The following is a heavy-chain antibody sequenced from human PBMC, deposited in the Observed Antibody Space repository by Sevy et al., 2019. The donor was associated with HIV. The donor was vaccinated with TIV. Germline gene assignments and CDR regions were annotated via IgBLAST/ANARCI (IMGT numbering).Heavy chain of an antibody. Sequence: SETLSLTCAVYGGSFNTYQWSWIRQPPGKGLEWIGEINHSGATNYSPSLKSRVTISADKSNNQFSRRLSSVTPADTAVYYCAKSYDYLWGSYRQGWFDPWGQGTLVTVSS. CDR1: GGSFNTYQ. D-gene: IGHD3-16*02. CDR2: INHSGAT. J-gene: IGHJ5*02. CDR3: AKSYDYLWGSYRQGWFDP. V-gene: IGHV4-34*01.